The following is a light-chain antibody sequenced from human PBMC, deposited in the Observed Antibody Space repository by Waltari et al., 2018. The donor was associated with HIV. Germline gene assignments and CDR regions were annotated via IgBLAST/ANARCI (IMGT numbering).Light chain of an antibody. CDR2: AKI. CDR1: SRKNYY. Sequence: SSELTQDTAVSVALGQTVSITCQGDSRKNYYAKWYHQKPGQAPLLVIYAKINRPSGIPDRFSGSGSGNTASLTITGAQAEDEGDYYCHSRDSSGNHLFGGGTKVTVL. V-gene: IGLV3-19*01. CDR3: HSRDSSGNHL. J-gene: IGLJ2*01.